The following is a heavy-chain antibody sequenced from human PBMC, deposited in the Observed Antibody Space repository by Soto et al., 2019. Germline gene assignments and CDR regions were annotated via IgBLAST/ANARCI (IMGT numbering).Heavy chain of an antibody. J-gene: IGHJ4*02. CDR2: ISSSSSYI. Sequence: EVQLVESGGGLVKPGGSLRLSCAASGFTFSSYSMNWVRQAPGKGLEWVSSISSSSSYIYYADSVKGRFTISRDNAKNSLYLQMNSLRAEDTAVYYCASLGLSSARRGDFDYWGQGTLVTVSS. D-gene: IGHD6-6*01. V-gene: IGHV3-21*01. CDR1: GFTFSSYS. CDR3: ASLGLSSARRGDFDY.